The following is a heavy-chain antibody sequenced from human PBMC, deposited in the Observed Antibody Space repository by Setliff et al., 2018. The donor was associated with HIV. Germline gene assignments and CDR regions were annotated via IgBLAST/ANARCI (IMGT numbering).Heavy chain of an antibody. CDR2: IKEDGREK. CDR3: ATFADGPDS. J-gene: IGHJ4*02. V-gene: IGHV3-7*01. D-gene: IGHD3-3*01. Sequence: GGSLRLSCAASGFTFSSYSMTWVRQAPGKGLEWVATIKEDGREKYYVGSVKGRFTISRDNAKRSLYLQMNRLKTDDTAFYYCATFADGPDSWGQGTLVTVSS. CDR1: GFTFSSYS.